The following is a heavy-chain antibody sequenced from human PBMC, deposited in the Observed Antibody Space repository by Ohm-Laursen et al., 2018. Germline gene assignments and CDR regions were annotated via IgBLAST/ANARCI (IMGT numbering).Heavy chain of an antibody. D-gene: IGHD1-26*01. V-gene: IGHV4-59*12. Sequence: SQTLSLTCTVSGGSIDSYYWTWIRQPPGKGLEWIGYISHSGSTNYNSSLKSRVTISLDTSRNQLSLKLSSVTAADTAVYYCARVERSGSLDYWGQGTLVTVSS. CDR1: GGSIDSYY. CDR3: ARVERSGSLDY. J-gene: IGHJ4*02. CDR2: ISHSGST.